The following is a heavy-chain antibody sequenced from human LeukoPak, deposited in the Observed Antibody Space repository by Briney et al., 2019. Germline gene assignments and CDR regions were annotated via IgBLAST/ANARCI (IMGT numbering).Heavy chain of an antibody. CDR3: AREARGDGYSLAMKYFDY. V-gene: IGHV1-18*01. Sequence: GASVKVSCKASGYTFTSYGISWVRQAPGQGLEWMGWISAYNGNTNYAQKLQGRVTMTTDTSTSTAYMELRSLRSDDTAVYYCAREARGDGYSLAMKYFDYWGQGTLVTVSS. CDR2: ISAYNGNT. J-gene: IGHJ4*02. D-gene: IGHD5-24*01. CDR1: GYTFTSYG.